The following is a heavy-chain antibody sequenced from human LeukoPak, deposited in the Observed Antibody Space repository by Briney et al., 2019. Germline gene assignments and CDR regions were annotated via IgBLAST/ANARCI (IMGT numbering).Heavy chain of an antibody. CDR3: ARGLLPYYYDSSGYNVYFDY. Sequence: PSETLSFTCAVYGGSFSGYYWSWIRQPPGKGLEWIGEINHSGSTNYNPSLKSRVTISVDTSKNQFSLKLSSVTAADTAVYYCARGLLPYYYDSSGYNVYFDYWGQGTLVTVSS. V-gene: IGHV4-34*01. J-gene: IGHJ4*02. CDR1: GGSFSGYY. D-gene: IGHD3-22*01. CDR2: INHSGST.